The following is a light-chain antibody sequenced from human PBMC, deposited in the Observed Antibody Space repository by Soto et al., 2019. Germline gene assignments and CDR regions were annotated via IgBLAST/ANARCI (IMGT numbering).Light chain of an antibody. CDR3: QSYASSLSAYV. Sequence: QSVLTQPPSVSEAPGQRVTISCTGSSSNIGAGYEAHWYQQVPGTAPKLLIYENNNRPSGVPDRFSGSKSGTSASLAITGLQAEDDADYYCQSYASSLSAYVFGTGTKVTVL. V-gene: IGLV1-40*01. CDR1: SSNIGAGYE. J-gene: IGLJ1*01. CDR2: ENN.